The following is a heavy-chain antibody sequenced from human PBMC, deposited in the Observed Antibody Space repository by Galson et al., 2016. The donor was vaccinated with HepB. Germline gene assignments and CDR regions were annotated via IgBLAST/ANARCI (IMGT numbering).Heavy chain of an antibody. CDR1: GVSLSEYA. V-gene: IGHV3-49*03. J-gene: IGHJ3*01. CDR3: TRVSFYYYDSSESFDV. D-gene: IGHD3-22*01. Sequence: SLRLSCAGSGVSLSEYAVTWFRQAPGMGLEWVGFIRSKPYGATSDYAASVKGGFTISRNDSTKIAYLQMNSLKAEDTGVYYCTRVSFYYYDSSESFDVWGQGTMVTVSS. CDR2: IRSKPYGATS.